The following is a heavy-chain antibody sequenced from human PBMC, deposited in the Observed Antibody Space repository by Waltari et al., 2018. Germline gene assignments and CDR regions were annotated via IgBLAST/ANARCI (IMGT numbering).Heavy chain of an antibody. J-gene: IGHJ3*02. Sequence: QVQLQESGPGLVKPSETLSLTCTVSGGSISSYYWSWIRQPPGKGLEWIGYIYYSGSTNYNPSLKSRVTMTRDTSTSTVYMELSSLRSEDTAVYYCARVVEKSRGGAFDIWGQGTMVTVSS. CDR3: ARVVEKSRGGAFDI. D-gene: IGHD3-10*01. CDR1: GGSISSYY. V-gene: IGHV4-59*01. CDR2: IYYSGST.